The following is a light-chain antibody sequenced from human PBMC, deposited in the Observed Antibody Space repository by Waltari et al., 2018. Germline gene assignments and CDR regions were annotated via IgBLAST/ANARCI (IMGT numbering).Light chain of an antibody. CDR1: SSDIGRYDR. CDR2: EVY. CDR3: SSYTSSNVM. Sequence: QSALTHPPSVSGSPVPSVPISCTGTSSDIGRYDRVSWYHQTPGTAPKLLFFEVYLRPCGVPERFSGSKDGNSASVTVSGLQTEEDGDYYCSSYTSSNVMFGGGTKLTVL. J-gene: IGLJ3*02. V-gene: IGLV2-18*02.